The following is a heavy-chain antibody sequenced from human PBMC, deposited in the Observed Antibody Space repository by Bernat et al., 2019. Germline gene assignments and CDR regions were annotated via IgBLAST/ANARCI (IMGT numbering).Heavy chain of an antibody. CDR2: ISYDGSKE. J-gene: IGHJ4*02. Sequence: QVQLVESGGGVVQPGRSLRLSCAASGFTFSSYGMHWVRQAPGKGLEWVAVISYDGSKEDYADAVKGRFTISRDNSKKTLYLQMNSLRAEDTAVYYCARGSGTTSGYWGQGTPVTVSS. CDR3: ARGSGTTSGY. CDR1: GFTFSSYG. D-gene: IGHD1-7*01. V-gene: IGHV3-30*19.